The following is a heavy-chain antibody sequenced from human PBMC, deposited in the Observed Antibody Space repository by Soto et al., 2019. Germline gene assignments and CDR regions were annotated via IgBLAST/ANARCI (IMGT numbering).Heavy chain of an antibody. V-gene: IGHV3-23*01. Sequence: PGGSQRLSSTASGGNFRSYAMSWVRQAPGKGLEWVSAISGSGGSTYYADSVKGRFTISRDNSKNTLYLQMNSLRAEDTAVYYCAKHKFGESTNFDYWGQGTLVTVSS. CDR1: GGNFRSYA. CDR3: AKHKFGESTNFDY. D-gene: IGHD3-10*01. J-gene: IGHJ4*02. CDR2: ISGSGGST.